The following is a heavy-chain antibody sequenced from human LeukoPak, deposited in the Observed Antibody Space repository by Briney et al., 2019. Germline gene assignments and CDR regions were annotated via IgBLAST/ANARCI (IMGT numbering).Heavy chain of an antibody. D-gene: IGHD2-2*01. J-gene: IGHJ6*02. CDR1: GFTFSRDA. Sequence: GGSLRLSCAASGFTFSRDALSSVPPAPGEGLGWVSAPIGSGWSTYYADSVKGRFTISRDNSKNTLYLQMNSLRAEDTAVYYCAKDAPAQVAFYYYGMDVWGQGTTVTVSS. CDR2: PIGSGWST. CDR3: AKDAPAQVAFYYYGMDV. V-gene: IGHV3-23*01.